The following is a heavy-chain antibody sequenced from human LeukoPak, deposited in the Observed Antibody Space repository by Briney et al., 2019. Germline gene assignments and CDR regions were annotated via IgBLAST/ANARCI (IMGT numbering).Heavy chain of an antibody. Sequence: SETLSLTCTVSGGSISSYYWSWIRQPPGKGLEWIGYIYYSGSTNYNPSLKSRVTISVDTSKNQFSLKLSSVTAADTAVYYCARVPTAMVLDYWGQGTLVTVSS. CDR2: IYYSGST. CDR3: ARVPTAMVLDY. J-gene: IGHJ4*02. V-gene: IGHV4-59*12. D-gene: IGHD5-18*01. CDR1: GGSISSYY.